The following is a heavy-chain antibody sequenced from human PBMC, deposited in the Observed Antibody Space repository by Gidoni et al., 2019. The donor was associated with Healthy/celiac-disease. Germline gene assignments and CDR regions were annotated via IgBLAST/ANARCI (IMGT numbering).Heavy chain of an antibody. CDR2: IRSKAYGGTT. Sequence: EVQLVESGGGLVQPGRSLRLSCTASGFTFGDYAMRWFRQAPGKGLEWVGFIRSKAYGGTTEYAASVKGRFTISRDDSKSIAYLQMNSLKTEDTAVYYCTRDNDILTKPWEYFDYWGQGTLVTVSS. CDR1: GFTFGDYA. V-gene: IGHV3-49*03. CDR3: TRDNDILTKPWEYFDY. J-gene: IGHJ4*02. D-gene: IGHD3-9*01.